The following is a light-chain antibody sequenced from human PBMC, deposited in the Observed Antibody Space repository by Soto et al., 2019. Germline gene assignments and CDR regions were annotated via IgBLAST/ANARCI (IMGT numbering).Light chain of an antibody. CDR3: QQYNSYPWT. Sequence: IHMTHSPATLSASVVYRVTITCLASQSISSWLAWYHQKPGKAPKLLIYDASSLESGVPSRFSGSGSGTEFSLTINSLQPDDFATYYCQQYNSYPWTFGQGTKVDI. CDR1: QSISSW. V-gene: IGKV1-5*01. CDR2: DAS. J-gene: IGKJ1*01.